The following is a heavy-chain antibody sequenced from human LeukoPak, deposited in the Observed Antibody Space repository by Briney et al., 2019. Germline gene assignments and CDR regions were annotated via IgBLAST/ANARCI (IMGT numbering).Heavy chain of an antibody. Sequence: GGSLRLSCAASGLTYEDYTMHWVRQAPGKTLEWVALISWDGTPYYTDSVKGRFTISRDNSKNSLYLQMDTLRSEDTAFYYCVKDLSYESSGYVFEYWGKGALVTVSS. V-gene: IGHV3-43*01. CDR2: ISWDGTP. CDR1: GLTYEDYT. J-gene: IGHJ4*02. D-gene: IGHD3-22*01. CDR3: VKDLSYESSGYVFEY.